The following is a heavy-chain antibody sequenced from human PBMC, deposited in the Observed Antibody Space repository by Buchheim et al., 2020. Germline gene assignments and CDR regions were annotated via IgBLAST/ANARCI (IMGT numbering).Heavy chain of an antibody. D-gene: IGHD1-1*01. Sequence: QLHLQESGPGLVKPSETLSLTCSVFGGSISSSSFYWAWIRQPPGKGLEWIGSIYYDGRTHYSPSLQSRVSIAVDTSSNHFSLKVHSMAATDTAVYYCARHLAHDANVDYWGQGTL. V-gene: IGHV4-39*01. CDR1: GGSISSSSFY. J-gene: IGHJ4*02. CDR2: IYYDGRT. CDR3: ARHLAHDANVDY.